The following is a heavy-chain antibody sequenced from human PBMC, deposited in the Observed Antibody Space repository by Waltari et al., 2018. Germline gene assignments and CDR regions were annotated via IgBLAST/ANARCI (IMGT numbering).Heavy chain of an antibody. CDR3: ARQFSSGWYSEY. J-gene: IGHJ4*02. D-gene: IGHD6-19*01. Sequence: QVQLQQWGAGLLKPSETLSLTCAVYGGSFSGYYWSWIRQSPGKGLEWIGEINHSGSTNYNPSLKSRVTISVETSKNQFSLKVSSVTAADTAVYYCARQFSSGWYSEYWGQGTLVTVSS. V-gene: IGHV4-34*01. CDR1: GGSFSGYY. CDR2: INHSGST.